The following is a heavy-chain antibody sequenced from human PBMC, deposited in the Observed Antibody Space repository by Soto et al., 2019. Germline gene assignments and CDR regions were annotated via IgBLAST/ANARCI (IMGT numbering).Heavy chain of an antibody. CDR3: ARLQPGSWLFLGQTRGAFDF. D-gene: IGHD3-22*01. CDR2: IDPSDSYT. Sequence: GESLKISCKGSGYSFTSYWISWVRQMPGKGLERMGRIDPSDSYTNYSPSFQGHVTISADKSISTAYLQWSSLKASDTAMYYCARLQPGSWLFLGQTRGAFDFWGQGTMVTVSS. J-gene: IGHJ3*01. CDR1: GYSFTSYW. V-gene: IGHV5-10-1*01.